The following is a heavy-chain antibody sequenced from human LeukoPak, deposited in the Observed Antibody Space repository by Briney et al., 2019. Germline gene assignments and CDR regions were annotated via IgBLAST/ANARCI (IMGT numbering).Heavy chain of an antibody. D-gene: IGHD2-21*01. CDR1: GFTFSTYS. V-gene: IGHV3-21*01. CDR2: IRDSSSYI. Sequence: PGTSLRLSCAASGFTFSTYSMNWVRQAPGKGLDWISSIRDSSSYIYYADSVKGRFTLSRDNAKNSLYLQMSSLRAEDTAVYYCAREGTAYCGGDCYLDYWGQGTLVTVSS. CDR3: AREGTAYCGGDCYLDY. J-gene: IGHJ4*02.